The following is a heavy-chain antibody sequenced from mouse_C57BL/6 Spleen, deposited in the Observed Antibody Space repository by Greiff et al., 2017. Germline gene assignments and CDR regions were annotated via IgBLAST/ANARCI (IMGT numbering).Heavy chain of an antibody. J-gene: IGHJ2*01. V-gene: IGHV1-61*01. CDR3: ARSGRVALDY. D-gene: IGHD3-1*01. CDR1: GYTFTSYW. Sequence: QVQLQQPGAELVRPGSSVKLSCKASGYTFTSYWMDWVKQRPGQGLEWIGNIYPSDSETHYNQKFKDKATLTVDKSSSTAYMQLSSLTSEDSAVYYGARSGRVALDYWGQGTTLTVSS. CDR2: IYPSDSET.